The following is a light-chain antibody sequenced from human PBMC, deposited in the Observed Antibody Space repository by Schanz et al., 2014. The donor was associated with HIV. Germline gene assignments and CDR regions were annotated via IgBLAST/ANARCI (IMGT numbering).Light chain of an antibody. CDR3: QTWGTGIQV. CDR1: SGHSNYA. Sequence: QSVLTQSPSASASLGASVKLTCTLSSGHSNYAIAWHQQQPEKGPRYLMKLNSDGSHNKGDGIPDRFSGSSSGADRYLTISSLQSEDEADYYCQTWGTGIQVFGGGTKLTVL. V-gene: IGLV4-69*02. J-gene: IGLJ3*02. CDR2: LNSDGSH.